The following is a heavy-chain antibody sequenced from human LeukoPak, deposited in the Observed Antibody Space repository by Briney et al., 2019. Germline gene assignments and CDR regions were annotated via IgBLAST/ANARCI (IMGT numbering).Heavy chain of an antibody. CDR2: IYYSGIT. D-gene: IGHD3-22*01. CDR1: GGSISSSNW. V-gene: IGHV4-4*02. J-gene: IGHJ5*02. CDR3: ARVYYDRSGYYYSNWFDP. Sequence: SGTLSLTCAVSGGSISSSNWWSWVRQHPGKGLEWIGYIYYSGITFYNPSLKSRVTISVDMSKNQFSLKLSSVTAADTAVYYCARVYYDRSGYYYSNWFDPWGQGTLVTVSS.